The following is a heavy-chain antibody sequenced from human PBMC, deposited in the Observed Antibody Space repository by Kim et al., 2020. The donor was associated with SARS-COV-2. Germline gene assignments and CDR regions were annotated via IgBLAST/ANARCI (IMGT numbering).Heavy chain of an antibody. D-gene: IGHD6-13*01. Sequence: GRFTISRDNAKNSLYLQMNSLRAEDTAVYYCARSTSVHDSSSWYQGWFDPWGQGTLVTVSS. J-gene: IGHJ5*02. V-gene: IGHV3-11*03. CDR3: ARSTSVHDSSSWYQGWFDP.